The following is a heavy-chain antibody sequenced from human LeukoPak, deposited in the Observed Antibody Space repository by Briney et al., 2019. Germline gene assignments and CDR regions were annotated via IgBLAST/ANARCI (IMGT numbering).Heavy chain of an antibody. V-gene: IGHV1-2*02. J-gene: IGHJ4*02. CDR2: INSDNGDT. CDR3: ARVDGSPDY. Sequence: APVKVSCKASGYTFTGHYMHWVRQAPGQGLEWMGWINSDNGDTDYAQKFQGRVTITRDTSISTAYMELSSLRSEDTAVYYCARVDGSPDYWGQGTLVTVSS. CDR1: GYTFTGHY. D-gene: IGHD2-15*01.